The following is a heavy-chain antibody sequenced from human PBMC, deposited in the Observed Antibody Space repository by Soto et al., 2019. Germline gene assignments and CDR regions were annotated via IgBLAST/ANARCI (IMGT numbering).Heavy chain of an antibody. CDR1: GFSLYSYV. CDR3: ARAEDIVLVPAAPDYYYYGMDV. Sequence: GGSLRLSCVASGFSLYSYVIHWVRQTPGKGLKLVAVISIDGTRTYYADSVKGRFTVSRDNSKNTQYLQMNSLRAEDTAVYYCARAEDIVLVPAAPDYYYYGMDVWGQGTTVTVSS. J-gene: IGHJ6*02. V-gene: IGHV3-30*01. CDR2: ISIDGTRT. D-gene: IGHD2-2*01.